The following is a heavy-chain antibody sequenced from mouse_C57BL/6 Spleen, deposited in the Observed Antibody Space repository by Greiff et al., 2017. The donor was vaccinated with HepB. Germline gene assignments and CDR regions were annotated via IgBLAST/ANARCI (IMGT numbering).Heavy chain of an antibody. D-gene: IGHD2-2*01. CDR1: GYTFTSYW. CDR3: ARGEGLRGYFDV. V-gene: IGHV1-52*01. J-gene: IGHJ1*03. CDR2: IDPSDSET. Sequence: QVQLQQSGAELVRPGSSVKLSCKASGYTFTSYWMHWVKQRPIQGLEWIGNIDPSDSETHYNQKFKDKATLTVDKSSSTAYMQLSSLTSEDSAVYYCARGEGLRGYFDVWGTGTTVTVSS.